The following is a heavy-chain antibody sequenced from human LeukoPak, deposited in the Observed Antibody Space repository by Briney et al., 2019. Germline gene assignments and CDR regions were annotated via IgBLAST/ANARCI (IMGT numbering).Heavy chain of an antibody. Sequence: PSETLSLTCTVSGGSISSSSYYWGWIRQPPGKGLEWIGSIYYSGSTYYNPSLKSRVTMSVDTSKNQFSLKLSSVTAADTAVYYCATTAGGAARPFDYWGQGTLVTVSS. CDR1: GGSISSSSYY. CDR3: ATTAGGAARPFDY. CDR2: IYYSGST. J-gene: IGHJ4*02. V-gene: IGHV4-39*07. D-gene: IGHD6-6*01.